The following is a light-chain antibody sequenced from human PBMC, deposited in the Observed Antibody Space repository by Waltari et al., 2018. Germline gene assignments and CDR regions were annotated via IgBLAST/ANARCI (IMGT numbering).Light chain of an antibody. CDR2: GAS. V-gene: IGKV3-20*01. CDR1: QSVSSY. Sequence: VILTQSPATLSLSPGERATLSCRASQSVSSYLAWYQQKPGQAPRLLIYGASSRATGIPDRFSGSGSGTEFTLTISSLEPEDFAVYYCQKYSSSPLFTFGPGTKLDIK. CDR3: QKYSSSPLFT. J-gene: IGKJ3*01.